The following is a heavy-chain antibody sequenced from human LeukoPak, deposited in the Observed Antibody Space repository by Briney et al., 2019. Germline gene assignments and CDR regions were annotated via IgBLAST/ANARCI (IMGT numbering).Heavy chain of an antibody. J-gene: IGHJ4*02. CDR2: IIWNSGSI. D-gene: IGHD2-2*01. CDR1: GFTFDDYA. CDR3: AKARYQLLWDYFDY. V-gene: IGHV3-9*01. Sequence: PGGSLRLSCAASGFTFDDYAMHWVRQAPGKGLEWVSGIIWNSGSIGYADSVKGRLTISRDNAKNSLYLQMNSLRAEDTALYYCAKARYQLLWDYFDYWGQGTLVTVSS.